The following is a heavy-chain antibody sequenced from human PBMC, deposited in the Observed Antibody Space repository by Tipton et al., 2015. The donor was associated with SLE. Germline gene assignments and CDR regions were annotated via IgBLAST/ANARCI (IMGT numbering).Heavy chain of an antibody. CDR1: GFTFSSYG. D-gene: IGHD3-10*01. CDR2: ISSDGSST. V-gene: IGHV3-74*01. CDR3: ASASRAAYDSGSSFAY. J-gene: IGHJ4*02. Sequence: SGFTFSSYGMHWVRQAPGKGLVWISRISSDGSSTSYADSVKGRFTISRDNAKNTLYLQMNSLRAEDTAVYYCASASRAAYDSGSSFAYWGQGTLVIVSS.